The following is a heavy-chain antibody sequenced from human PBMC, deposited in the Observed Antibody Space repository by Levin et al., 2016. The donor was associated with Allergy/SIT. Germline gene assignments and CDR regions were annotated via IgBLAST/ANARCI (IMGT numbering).Heavy chain of an antibody. J-gene: IGHJ4*02. Sequence: WVRQAPGQGLEWMGWINPNSGGTNYAQKFQGRVTMTRDTSISTAYMELSRLRSDDTAVYYCARVRQWLPQFDYWGQGTLVTVSS. D-gene: IGHD6-19*01. CDR3: ARVRQWLPQFDY. V-gene: IGHV1-2*02. CDR2: INPNSGGT.